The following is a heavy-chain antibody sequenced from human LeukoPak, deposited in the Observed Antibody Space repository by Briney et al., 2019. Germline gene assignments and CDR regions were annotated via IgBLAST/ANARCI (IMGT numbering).Heavy chain of an antibody. CDR1: GFTFSSYA. V-gene: IGHV3-23*01. J-gene: IGHJ6*02. CDR2: ISGSGGST. Sequence: GGSLRLSCAASGFTFSSYAMSWVRQAPGKGLEWVSAISGSGGSTYYADSVKGWFTISRDNSKNTLYLQMNSLRAEDTAVYYCAKDLPHSSSWYSPGMDVWGQGTTVTVSS. D-gene: IGHD6-13*01. CDR3: AKDLPHSSSWYSPGMDV.